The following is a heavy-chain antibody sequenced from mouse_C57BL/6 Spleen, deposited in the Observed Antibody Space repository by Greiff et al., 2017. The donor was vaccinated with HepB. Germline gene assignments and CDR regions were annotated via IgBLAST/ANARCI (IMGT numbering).Heavy chain of an antibody. J-gene: IGHJ2*01. V-gene: IGHV1-81*01. D-gene: IGHD1-1*01. CDR2: IYPRSGNT. Sequence: VQLVESGAELARPGASVKLSCKASGYTFTSYGISWVKQRTGQGLEWIGEIYPRSGNTYYNEKFKGKATLTADKSSSTAYMELRSLTSEDSAVYFCASITTVVADYSGQGTTLTVSS. CDR1: GYTFTSYG. CDR3: ASITTVVADY.